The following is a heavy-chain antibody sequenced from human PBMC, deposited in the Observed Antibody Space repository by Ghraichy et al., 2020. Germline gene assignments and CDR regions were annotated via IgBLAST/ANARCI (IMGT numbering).Heavy chain of an antibody. CDR1: GGSISSYY. J-gene: IGHJ3*02. D-gene: IGHD2-2*01. V-gene: IGHV4-59*01. CDR3: ASTNIVVVPAAHHGAFDI. Sequence: SETLSLTCTVSGGSISSYYWSWIRQPPGKGLEWIGYIYYSGSTNYNPSLKSRVTISVDTSKNQFSLKLSSVTAADTAVYYCASTNIVVVPAAHHGAFDIWGQGTMVTVSS. CDR2: IYYSGST.